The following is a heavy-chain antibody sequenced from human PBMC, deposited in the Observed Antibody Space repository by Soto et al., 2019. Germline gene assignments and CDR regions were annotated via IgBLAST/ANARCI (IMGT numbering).Heavy chain of an antibody. J-gene: IGHJ4*02. D-gene: IGHD3-10*01. CDR2: NYHSGTT. V-gene: IGHV4-59*01. CDR1: GVTISTYY. CDR3: RRERKSGSASDPDY. Sequence: SETLSLTCAVSGVTISTYYWSWIRLPPGKGLDWIGYNYHSGTTNYNPSLKSRVTISVDTSNKQFSLQLRSVTAADTAVYYCRRERKSGSASDPDYWGRAPLLTVSS.